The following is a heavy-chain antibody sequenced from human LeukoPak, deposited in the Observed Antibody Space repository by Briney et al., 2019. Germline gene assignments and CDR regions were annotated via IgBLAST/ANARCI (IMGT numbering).Heavy chain of an antibody. D-gene: IGHD1-1*01. V-gene: IGHV3-74*01. CDR3: AKTGTPWYYFDY. J-gene: IGHJ4*02. CDR1: GFTFSTYW. Sequence: PGGSLRLSCAASGFTFSTYWMHWVRQAPGKGLVWVSRISSDGSITSYADSVKGRFTISRDNAKNTLYLQMNSLRAEDTAVYYCAKTGTPWYYFDYWGQGTLVTVSS. CDR2: ISSDGSIT.